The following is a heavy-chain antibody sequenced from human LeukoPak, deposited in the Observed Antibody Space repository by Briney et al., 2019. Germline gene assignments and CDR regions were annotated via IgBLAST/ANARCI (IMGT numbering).Heavy chain of an antibody. CDR1: GGSISSYY. J-gene: IGHJ6*03. V-gene: IGHV4-59*01. CDR2: IYYSGST. CDR3: ARGITYYYYYMDV. Sequence: SSETLSLTCTVSGGSISSYYWGWIRQPPGKGLEWIGYIYYSGSTNYNPSLKSRVTISVDTSKNQFSLKLSSVTAADTAVYYCARGITYYYYYMDVWGKGTTVTVSS. D-gene: IGHD3-10*01.